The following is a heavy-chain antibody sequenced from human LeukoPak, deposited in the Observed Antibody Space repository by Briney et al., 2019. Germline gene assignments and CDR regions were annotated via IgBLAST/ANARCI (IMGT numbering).Heavy chain of an antibody. Sequence: GGSLRLSCAASGFTFTNYAMHWVRQAPGKGLEWVAVISYDETNKYYEDSVKGRFTISRDSSKNTLYLQMSSLRDEDTAVYYCAKNNDYGRSYWYFDLWGRGTLVTVSS. V-gene: IGHV3-30*04. CDR2: ISYDETNK. CDR1: GFTFTNYA. J-gene: IGHJ2*01. CDR3: AKNNDYGRSYWYFDL. D-gene: IGHD4-17*01.